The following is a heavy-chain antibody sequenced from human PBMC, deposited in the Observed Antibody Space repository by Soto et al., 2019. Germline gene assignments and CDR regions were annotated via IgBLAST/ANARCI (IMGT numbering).Heavy chain of an antibody. J-gene: IGHJ5*02. CDR2: IHYSGSS. CDR1: GDSMTNTRYY. V-gene: IGHV4-39*01. Sequence: SETMSLTYSVSGDSMTNTRYYWAWIRQPPGKGLEWIGNIHYSGSSYYNSSLKSRVTISADTSKNQLSLKLSSVTAADTSVYFCARQLGKFGWFDPWGQGTLVTVSS. CDR3: ARQLGKFGWFDP. D-gene: IGHD3-10*01.